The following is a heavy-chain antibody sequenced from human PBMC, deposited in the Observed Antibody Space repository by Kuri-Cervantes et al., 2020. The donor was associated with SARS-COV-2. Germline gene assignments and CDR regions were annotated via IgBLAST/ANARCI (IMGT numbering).Heavy chain of an antibody. J-gene: IGHJ4*02. CDR2: ITSDSRYI. CDR1: GLTFRSYS. Sequence: GESLKISCAASGLTFRSYSMNWVRQSPGKGLEWVASITSDSRYIYYAGSVKGRFTISRDNAKNSLYLQMNSLRAEDTAVYYCARDILSFLGTHYFDYWGQGTLVTVSS. V-gene: IGHV3-21*01. D-gene: IGHD3-16*02. CDR3: ARDILSFLGTHYFDY.